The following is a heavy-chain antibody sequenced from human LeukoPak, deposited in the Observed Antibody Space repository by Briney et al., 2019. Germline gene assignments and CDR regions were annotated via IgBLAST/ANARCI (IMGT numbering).Heavy chain of an antibody. D-gene: IGHD5-18*01. Sequence: PGGSLRLSCVASGFTFSRYSTNWVRQTPGKGLEWLSFISSTSTTIYYTDSVKGRFTISRDNAKNSLYLQMSSLRAEDTAVYYCARALVDTATVTRGLMNWFDPWGQGTLVTVSS. V-gene: IGHV3-48*04. CDR1: GFTFSRYS. CDR3: ARALVDTATVTRGLMNWFDP. J-gene: IGHJ5*02. CDR2: ISSTSTTI.